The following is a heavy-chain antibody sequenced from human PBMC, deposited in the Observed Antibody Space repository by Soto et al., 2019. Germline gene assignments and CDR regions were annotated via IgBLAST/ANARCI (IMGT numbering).Heavy chain of an antibody. Sequence: GGALRLSWTPSGFTFRNYGLHWVRQAPGKGLEWVALISYDGDNKYYTDSVRGRFTVSRDNFKNTLFLQMDSLRPEDTGVYYCVKKIMGYAAHSDAIDVRRQGTTVTAS. D-gene: IGHD5-12*01. V-gene: IGHV3-30*03. CDR1: GFTFRNYG. J-gene: IGHJ6*02. CDR2: ISYDGDNK. CDR3: VKKIMGYAAHSDAIDV.